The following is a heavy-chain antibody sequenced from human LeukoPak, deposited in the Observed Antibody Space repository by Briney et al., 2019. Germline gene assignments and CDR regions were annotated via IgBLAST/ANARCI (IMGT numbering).Heavy chain of an antibody. J-gene: IGHJ3*02. CDR3: ASLLSVAFDI. CDR2: IYSGGST. Sequence: GGSLRLSCAVSGFTVSSNYMSWVRQAPGKGLEWVSVIYSGGSTYYADSVKGRFTISRDNSKNTLYLQMNSLRAEDTAVYYCASLLSVAFDIWGQGTMVTVSS. V-gene: IGHV3-53*01. D-gene: IGHD1-26*01. CDR1: GFTVSSNY.